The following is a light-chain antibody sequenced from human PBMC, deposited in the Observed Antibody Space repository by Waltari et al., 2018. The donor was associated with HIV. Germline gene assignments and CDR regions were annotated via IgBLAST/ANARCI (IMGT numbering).Light chain of an antibody. V-gene: IGLV2-14*01. Sequence: QSALTQPASVSGSPGQSITISCTGTSSDVGLSNYFSWYQKHPGKAPKLMIYEVTKRPSGVSDRFSGSKSVNTASLTISGLQAEDEADYYCTSYTTIFTYVFGTGTWVSVL. CDR3: TSYTTIFTYV. CDR1: SSDVGLSNY. J-gene: IGLJ1*01. CDR2: EVT.